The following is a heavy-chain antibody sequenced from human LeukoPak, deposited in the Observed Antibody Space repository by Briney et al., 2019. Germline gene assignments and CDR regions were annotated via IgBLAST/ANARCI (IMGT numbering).Heavy chain of an antibody. CDR1: GVSISSSNSY. D-gene: IGHD5-24*01. CDR3: ARHRSKWLQSSFDY. J-gene: IGHJ4*02. CDR2: IYYSGNT. Sequence: SETLSLTCTVSGVSISSSNSYWGWIRQPPGKGLEWIGSIYYSGNTYYNASLKSRVTISVDTSKNQFSLKLNSVTAADTAVYYCARHRSKWLQSSFDYWGQGTLVTVSS. V-gene: IGHV4-39*01.